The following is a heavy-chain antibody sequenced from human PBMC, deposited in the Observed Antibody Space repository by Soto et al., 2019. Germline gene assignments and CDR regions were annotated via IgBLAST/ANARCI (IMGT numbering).Heavy chain of an antibody. J-gene: IGHJ4*02. CDR3: ARDSDYVWGSYRYTGDFDY. D-gene: IGHD3-16*02. CDR1: GYTFTSYG. CDR2: ISAYNGNT. Sequence: QVQLVQSGAEVKKPGASVKVSCTASGYTFTSYGISWVRQAPGQGLEWMGWISAYNGNTNYAQKLQGRVTMTTDTSTSTAYMELRSLRSDDTAVYYCARDSDYVWGSYRYTGDFDYWGQGTLVTVSS. V-gene: IGHV1-18*01.